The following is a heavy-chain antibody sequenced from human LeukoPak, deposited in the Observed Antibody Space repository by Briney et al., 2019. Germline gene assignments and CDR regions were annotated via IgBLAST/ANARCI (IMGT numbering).Heavy chain of an antibody. Sequence: ASVKVSCKASGYTFTGYYMHWVRQAPGQGLEWMGGIIPIFGTANYAQKFQGRVTITTDESTSTAYMELSSLRSEDTAVYYCARPDKSGYSYGPFDYWGQGTLVTVSS. CDR1: GYTFTGYY. J-gene: IGHJ4*02. CDR3: ARPDKSGYSYGPFDY. D-gene: IGHD5-18*01. V-gene: IGHV1-69*05. CDR2: IIPIFGTA.